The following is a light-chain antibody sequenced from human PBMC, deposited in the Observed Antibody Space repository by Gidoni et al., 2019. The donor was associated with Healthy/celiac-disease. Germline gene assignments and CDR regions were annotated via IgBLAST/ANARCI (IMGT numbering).Light chain of an antibody. CDR2: DAS. CDR3: QQRSTWIT. CDR1: QSVSSY. J-gene: IGKJ5*01. Sequence: ELVLTQSPATLSSSPGERATLSCRASQSVSSYLACYQQKLGQAPRLLIYDASNRATGIPARFSGSGSGTDFTLTISSLEPKDFAVYYCQQRSTWITFGQGTRLEIK. V-gene: IGKV3-11*01.